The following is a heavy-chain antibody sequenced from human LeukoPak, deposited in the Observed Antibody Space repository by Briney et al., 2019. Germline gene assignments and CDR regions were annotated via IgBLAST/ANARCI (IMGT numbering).Heavy chain of an antibody. J-gene: IGHJ6*02. CDR3: ARRLLVVAASSSWYYYYGMDV. CDR2: INHSGST. CDR1: GGSFSGYY. Sequence: PSETLSLTCAVYGGSFSGYYWSWIRQPPGKGLEWIGEINHSGSTNYNPSLKSRVTISVDTSKNQFSLKLSSVTAADTAVYYCARRLLVVAASSSWYYYYGMDVWGQGTTVTVSS. V-gene: IGHV4-34*01. D-gene: IGHD2-15*01.